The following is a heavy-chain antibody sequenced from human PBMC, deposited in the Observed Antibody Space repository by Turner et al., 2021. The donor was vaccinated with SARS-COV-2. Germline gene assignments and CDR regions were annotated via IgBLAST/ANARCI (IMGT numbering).Heavy chain of an antibody. CDR3: ARAATMVRGVIMEPHYYYYGMDV. V-gene: IGHV1-69*10. CDR1: GGTFSSYA. D-gene: IGHD3-10*01. CDR2: IIPILGIA. Sequence: QVQLVQSGAEVKKPGSSVKVSCKASGGTFSSYAISWVRQAPGQGLEWMGGIIPILGIANYAQKFQGRVTITADKSTSTVYMELSSLRSEDTAVYYCARAATMVRGVIMEPHYYYYGMDVWGQGTTVTVSS. J-gene: IGHJ6*02.